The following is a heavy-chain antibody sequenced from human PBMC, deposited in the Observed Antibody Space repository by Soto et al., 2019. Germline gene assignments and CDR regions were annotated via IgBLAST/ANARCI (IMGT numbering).Heavy chain of an antibody. CDR1: GGSFSGYY. V-gene: IGHV4-34*01. CDR2: INQSGST. CDR3: ARGLNYVAY. D-gene: IGHD3-16*01. Sequence: QVHLQQWGAGLLKPSETLSLTCAVYGGSFSGYYWSWLRQPPGKGLEWIGEINQSGSTNYNPSLKSRVTISIDTSKNQFSLKVSSVTAADTAVYYCARGLNYVAYWGQGTLVTVSS. J-gene: IGHJ4*02.